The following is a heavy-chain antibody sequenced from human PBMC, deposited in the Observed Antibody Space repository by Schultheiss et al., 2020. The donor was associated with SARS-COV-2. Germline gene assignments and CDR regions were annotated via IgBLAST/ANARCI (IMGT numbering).Heavy chain of an antibody. CDR2: IYTSGST. D-gene: IGHD2-15*01. CDR1: GGSISSGGYS. V-gene: IGHV4-61*02. CDR3: AREGVVVADY. Sequence: SETLSLTCAVSGGSISSGGYSWSWIRQPAGKGLEWIGRIYTSGSTNYNPSLKSRVTISVDTSKNQFSLKLSSVTAADTAVYYCAREGVVVADYWGQGTLVTVSS. J-gene: IGHJ4*02.